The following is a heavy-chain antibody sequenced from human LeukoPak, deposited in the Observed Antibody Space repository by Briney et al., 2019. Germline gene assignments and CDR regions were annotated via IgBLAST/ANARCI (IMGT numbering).Heavy chain of an antibody. Sequence: ASVKVSCKASGYTFTGYYMHWVQQAPGKGLEWMGLVDPEDGETIYAEKFQGRVTITADTSTDTAYMELSSLRSEDTAVYYCAILAYCGGDCPFDYWGQGTLVTVSS. CDR3: AILAYCGGDCPFDY. CDR2: VDPEDGET. D-gene: IGHD2-21*01. CDR1: GYTFTGYY. V-gene: IGHV1-69-2*01. J-gene: IGHJ4*02.